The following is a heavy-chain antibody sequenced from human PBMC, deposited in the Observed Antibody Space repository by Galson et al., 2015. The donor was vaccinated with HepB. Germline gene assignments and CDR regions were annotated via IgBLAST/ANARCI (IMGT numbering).Heavy chain of an antibody. CDR3: ARNSGSYYEWFDP. Sequence: SVKVSCKASGYTFTSYYMHWVRQAPGQGLEWMGIINPSGGSTSYAQKLQGRVTMTRDTSTSTAYMELSSLRSEDTAVYYCARNSGSYYEWFDPWGQGTLVTVSS. CDR2: INPSGGST. CDR1: GYTFTSYY. D-gene: IGHD1-26*01. J-gene: IGHJ5*02. V-gene: IGHV1-46*04.